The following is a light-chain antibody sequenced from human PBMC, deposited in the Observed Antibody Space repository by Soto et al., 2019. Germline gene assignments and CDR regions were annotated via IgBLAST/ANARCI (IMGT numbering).Light chain of an antibody. CDR1: QTVGSN. Sequence: EIVLTQSPATLSVSPGERASLSCRASQTVGSNLAWYQQKPGQTPRLLIYGVSTRAADIAARFSGSGSGTDFTLTISSLQSEDFAVYYCQQYNNWPITFGQGTRLEIK. V-gene: IGKV3-15*01. CDR3: QQYNNWPIT. CDR2: GVS. J-gene: IGKJ5*01.